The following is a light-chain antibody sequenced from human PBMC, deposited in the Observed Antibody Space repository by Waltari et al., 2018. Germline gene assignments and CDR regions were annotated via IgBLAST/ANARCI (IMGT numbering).Light chain of an antibody. Sequence: PSASGSPGQSVTISCTGTSNDVAGYNYVSWYQQYPGKVPKLLIYEVNKRPSGVPDRFSGSKSGNTASLTVSGLQAEDEATYYCTSYAGINNLVFGTGTKVTVL. V-gene: IGLV2-8*01. CDR2: EVN. CDR3: TSYAGINNLV. CDR1: SNDVAGYNY. J-gene: IGLJ1*01.